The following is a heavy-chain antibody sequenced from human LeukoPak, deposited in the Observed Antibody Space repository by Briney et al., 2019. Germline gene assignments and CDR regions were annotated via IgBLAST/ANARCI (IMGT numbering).Heavy chain of an antibody. CDR1: GYTFTSYG. J-gene: IGHJ4*02. V-gene: IGHV1-18*01. Sequence: ASVKVSCKASGYTFTSYGISWVRQAPGQGLEWMGWISAYNGNTHYAQKLQGRVTMTTDTSTSTAYMELRSLRSDDTAVYYCARGARSSWYSGAHTHNDYWGQGTLVTVSS. CDR2: ISAYNGNT. CDR3: ARGARSSWYSGAHTHNDY. D-gene: IGHD6-13*01.